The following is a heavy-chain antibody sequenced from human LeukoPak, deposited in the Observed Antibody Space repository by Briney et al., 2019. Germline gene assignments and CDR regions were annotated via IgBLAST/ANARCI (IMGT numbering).Heavy chain of an antibody. CDR2: FDPEDGET. V-gene: IGHV1-24*01. D-gene: IGHD1/OR15-1a*01. J-gene: IGHJ4*02. CDR3: ATDGVNWNSAYFDY. Sequence: ASVKVSCKVSGYTLTELSMHWVRPAPGKGLEWMGGFDPEDGETIYAQKFQGRVTMTEDTSTDTAYMELSSLRSEDTAVYYCATDGVNWNSAYFDYWGQGTLVTVSS. CDR1: GYTLTELS.